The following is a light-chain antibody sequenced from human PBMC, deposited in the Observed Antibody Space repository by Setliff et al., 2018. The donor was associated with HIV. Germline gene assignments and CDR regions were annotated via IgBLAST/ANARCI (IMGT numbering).Light chain of an antibody. CDR2: DVS. Sequence: QSALTQPASVSGSPGQAITISCTGTSDDIGRYYYVSWYQQHPGKAPKLMIYDVSNRPSGVSNRFSGSKSGNTASLTISGLQAEDEADYYCISFATGTTAFEIFGGGTKVTVL. J-gene: IGLJ2*01. CDR3: ISFATGTTAFEI. V-gene: IGLV2-14*03. CDR1: SDDIGRYYY.